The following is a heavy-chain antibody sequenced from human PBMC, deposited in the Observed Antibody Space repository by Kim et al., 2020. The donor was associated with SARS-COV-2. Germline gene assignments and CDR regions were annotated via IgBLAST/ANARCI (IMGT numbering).Heavy chain of an antibody. J-gene: IGHJ3*02. Sequence: SETLSLTCTVSGGSISSYYWSWIRQPPGKGLEWIGYIYYSGSTNYNPSLKSRVTISVDTSKNQFSLKLSSVTAADTAVYYCARLRTYSVVVIAADAFDIWGQGTMVTVSS. D-gene: IGHD2-21*01. V-gene: IGHV4-59*08. CDR2: IYYSGST. CDR1: GGSISSYY. CDR3: ARLRTYSVVVIAADAFDI.